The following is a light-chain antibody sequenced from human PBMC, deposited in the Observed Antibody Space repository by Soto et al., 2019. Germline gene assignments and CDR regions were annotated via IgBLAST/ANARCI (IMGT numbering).Light chain of an antibody. CDR1: EGIRYD. Sequence: AIQMTQSPSSLSASVGDRVTITCRASEGIRYDLGWYQQKPGKAPKFLMFGASNLQSGVPPRFSGSGSGTAFTLTISSLQPEDSATYYCLQDYDFPFTFGPGTKVDIK. V-gene: IGKV1-6*01. CDR3: LQDYDFPFT. J-gene: IGKJ3*01. CDR2: GAS.